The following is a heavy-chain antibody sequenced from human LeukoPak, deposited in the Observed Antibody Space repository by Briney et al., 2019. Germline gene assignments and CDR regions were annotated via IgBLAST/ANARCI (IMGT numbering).Heavy chain of an antibody. CDR3: ARGTGTTAY. V-gene: IGHV4-59*01. J-gene: IGHJ4*02. CDR2: IYYSGST. Sequence: PSETLSLTCTVSGGSISSYYWSWIRQPPGKGLEWIGYIYYSGSTNYNPSLKSRVTISVDTSKNQFSLKLSSVTAADTAVYYCARGTGTTAYWGQGTLVTVPS. CDR1: GGSISSYY. D-gene: IGHD1-1*01.